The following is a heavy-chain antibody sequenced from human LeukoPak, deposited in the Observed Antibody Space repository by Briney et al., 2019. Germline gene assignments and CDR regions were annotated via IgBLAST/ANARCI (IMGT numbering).Heavy chain of an antibody. D-gene: IGHD6-13*01. J-gene: IGHJ4*02. Sequence: SGTLSLTCAVSGGSINSNNWWTWVRQPPGKGLEWIGEIFHSGSTNYNPSLKSRVTISVDKSKNQFSLKLSSVTAADTAVYYCARDTRFRIAGIDYWGQGTLVTVSS. CDR1: GGSINSNNW. CDR2: IFHSGST. V-gene: IGHV4-4*02. CDR3: ARDTRFRIAGIDY.